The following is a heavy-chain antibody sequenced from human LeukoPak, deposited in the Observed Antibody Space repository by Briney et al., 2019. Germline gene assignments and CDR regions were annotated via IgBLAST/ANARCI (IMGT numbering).Heavy chain of an antibody. CDR3: ARVIAAAGTGPLDYYYMDV. D-gene: IGHD6-13*01. CDR2: INTNTGNP. Sequence: ASVKVSCKASGYTFTSYAMNWVRQAPGQGLEWMGWINTNTGNPTYAQGFTGRFVFSLDTSVSTAYLQISSLKAEDTAVYYCARVIAAAGTGPLDYYYMDVWGKGTTVTVSS. J-gene: IGHJ6*03. V-gene: IGHV7-4-1*02. CDR1: GYTFTSYA.